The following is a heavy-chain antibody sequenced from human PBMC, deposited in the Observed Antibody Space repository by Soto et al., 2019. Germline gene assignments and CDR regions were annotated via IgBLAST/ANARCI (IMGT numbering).Heavy chain of an antibody. CDR2: IYYSGST. CDR3: AGAGSRGPYYDFWSGYYNYYYYGMDV. J-gene: IGHJ6*02. Sequence: QVQLQESGPGLVKPSETLSLTCTASGGSISSYYWSWIRQPPGKGLEWIGYIYYSGSTNYNPSLRSRVTISVDASKNQFSLKLSSVTAADTAVYYCAGAGSRGPYYDFWSGYYNYYYYGMDVWGQGTTVTVSS. V-gene: IGHV4-59*01. CDR1: GGSISSYY. D-gene: IGHD3-3*01.